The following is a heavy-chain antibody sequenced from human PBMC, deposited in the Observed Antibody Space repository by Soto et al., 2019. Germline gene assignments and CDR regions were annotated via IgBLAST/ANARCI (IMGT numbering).Heavy chain of an antibody. V-gene: IGHV4-31*03. CDR3: ARARMVRGIIYYYGMDV. Sequence: QVQLQESGPGLVKSSQTLSLTCTVSGGSISSDGNYWSWIRQHPGKGLEWIGYIYYSGSTNYNPFLKSRVTISVDTSKNQFSLKLNSVTAADTAAYYCARARMVRGIIYYYGMDVWGQGTTVTVSS. CDR2: IYYSGST. CDR1: GGSISSDGNY. D-gene: IGHD3-10*01. J-gene: IGHJ6*02.